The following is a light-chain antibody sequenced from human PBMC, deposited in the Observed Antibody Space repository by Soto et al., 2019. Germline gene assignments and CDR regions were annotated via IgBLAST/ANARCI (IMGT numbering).Light chain of an antibody. CDR3: LHHNGYPPV. CDR1: QHITND. CDR2: LAS. J-gene: IGKJ2*01. Sequence: DIQMTQSPSCLSASVGDTVTITCRASQHITNDCAWYQQKAGRAPKCLILLASRLQTGVPSRFSGSGSGTEFTLTIRSLQPKDFATYYCLHHNGYPPVFGQGTKVEIK. V-gene: IGKV1-17*01.